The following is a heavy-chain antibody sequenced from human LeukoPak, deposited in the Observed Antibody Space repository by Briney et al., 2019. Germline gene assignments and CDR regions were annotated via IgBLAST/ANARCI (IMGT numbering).Heavy chain of an antibody. CDR2: MSYRGTT. CDR1: GGSISSTTYY. D-gene: IGHD5-12*01. CDR3: ARVRRDIVATIPPYFDY. Sequence: TLSLTCTVSGGSISSTTYYWGWIRQPPGQGLEWIGSMSYRGTTYYNPSLKSRVTISVDTSKNQFSLKLSSVTAADTAMYYCARVRRDIVATIPPYFDYWGQRTLVTVSS. V-gene: IGHV4-39*07. J-gene: IGHJ4*02.